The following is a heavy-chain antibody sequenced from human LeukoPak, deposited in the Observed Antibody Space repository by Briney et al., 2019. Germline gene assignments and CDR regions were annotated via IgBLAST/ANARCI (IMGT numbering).Heavy chain of an antibody. V-gene: IGHV3-53*01. Sequence: PGGSLRLSCAASGFTVSSNYMSWVRQAPGKGLEWVSEIYSDGSTYYAASVKGRFSISRDNSKNTVYLQMKSLRAEDTAVYYCARELREHGVFDIWGQGTMVTVSS. D-gene: IGHD1-26*01. J-gene: IGHJ3*02. CDR1: GFTVSSNY. CDR3: ARELREHGVFDI. CDR2: IYSDGST.